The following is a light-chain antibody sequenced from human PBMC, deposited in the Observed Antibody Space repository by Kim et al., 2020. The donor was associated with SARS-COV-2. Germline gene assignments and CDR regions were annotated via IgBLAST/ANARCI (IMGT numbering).Light chain of an antibody. CDR2: GAF. J-gene: IGKJ4*01. CDR1: QSINNN. Sequence: SPGERATLSCRASQSINNNLAWYPHKPGQSPRLLIYGAFTRASGIPARFSGSGSWTEFALSISSLQSEDFAVYYCQQYNNWPLTFGGGTKLEI. V-gene: IGKV3-15*01. CDR3: QQYNNWPLT.